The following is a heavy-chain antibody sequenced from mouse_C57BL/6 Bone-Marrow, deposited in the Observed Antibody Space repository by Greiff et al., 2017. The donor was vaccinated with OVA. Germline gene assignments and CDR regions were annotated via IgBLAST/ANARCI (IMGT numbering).Heavy chain of an antibody. CDR2: ISNGGGST. CDR3: ARRNYGKYFDV. J-gene: IGHJ1*03. V-gene: IGHV5-12*01. CDR1: GFTFSDYY. D-gene: IGHD1-1*01. Sequence: DVMLVESGGGLVQPGGSLKLSCAASGFTFSDYYMYWVRQTPEKRLEWVAYISNGGGSTYYPDTVKGRFTISRDNAKNTLYLQMSRLKSEDTAMYYCARRNYGKYFDVWGTGTTVTVSS.